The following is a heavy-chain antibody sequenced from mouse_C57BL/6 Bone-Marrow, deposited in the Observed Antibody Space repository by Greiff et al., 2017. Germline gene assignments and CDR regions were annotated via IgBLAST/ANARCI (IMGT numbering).Heavy chain of an antibody. CDR1: GYTFTSYW. CDR2: IHPNSGST. Sequence: QVPLKQPGAELVKPGASVTLSCKASGYTFTSYWMHWVKQRPGQGLEWVGMIHPNSGSTNYNEKFKSKATLTVDKSSSTAYMQRSSLTSEDSAVYYCVAGDYWGQGTTLTVSS. V-gene: IGHV1-64*01. J-gene: IGHJ2*01. CDR3: VAGDY.